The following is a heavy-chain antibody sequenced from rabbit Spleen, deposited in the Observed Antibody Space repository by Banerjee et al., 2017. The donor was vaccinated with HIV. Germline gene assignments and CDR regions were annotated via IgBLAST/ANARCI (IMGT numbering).Heavy chain of an antibody. D-gene: IGHD8-1*01. J-gene: IGHJ4*01. V-gene: IGHV1S7*01. CDR2: IDPVFGIT. CDR1: GFTLSSYY. Sequence: QQLVESGGGLVQPVGSLKLSCKASGFTLSSYYMNWSRQAPGKGLEWIGYIDPVFGITYYANWVNGRFSNSRENAQNTVDLKMNSLTAADTATYFCARDGAGGSYLALWGPGPLVTVS. CDR3: ARDGAGGSYLAL.